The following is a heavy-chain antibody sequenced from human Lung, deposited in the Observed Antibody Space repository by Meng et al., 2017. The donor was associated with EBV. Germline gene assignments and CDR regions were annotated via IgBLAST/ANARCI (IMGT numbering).Heavy chain of an antibody. V-gene: IGHV4-30-4*01. CDR1: GGSISSGDYY. Sequence: QGRRQGPGPGLVKPSQTLSLTCTVSGGSISSGDYYWSWIRQPPGKGLEWIGYISYSGSTYYNPSLKSRVTISVDTSKNQFSLKLSSVTAADTAVYYCARTHFYDSSNYGFDYWGRGTLVTVSS. CDR2: ISYSGST. J-gene: IGHJ4*02. CDR3: ARTHFYDSSNYGFDY. D-gene: IGHD3-22*01.